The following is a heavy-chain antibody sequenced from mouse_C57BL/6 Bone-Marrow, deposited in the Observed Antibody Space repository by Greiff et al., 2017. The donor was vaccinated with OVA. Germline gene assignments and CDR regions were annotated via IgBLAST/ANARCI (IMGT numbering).Heavy chain of an antibody. V-gene: IGHV1-22*01. Sequence: EVKLEESGPELVKPGASVKMSCKASGYTFTDYNMHWVKQSHGKSLEWIGYINPNNGGTSYNQKFKGKDTLTVNKSSSTAYMELRSLTSEDSAVYYCARGDYYGSSYYFDYWGQGTTLTVSS. J-gene: IGHJ2*01. CDR3: ARGDYYGSSYYFDY. D-gene: IGHD1-1*01. CDR2: INPNNGGT. CDR1: GYTFTDYN.